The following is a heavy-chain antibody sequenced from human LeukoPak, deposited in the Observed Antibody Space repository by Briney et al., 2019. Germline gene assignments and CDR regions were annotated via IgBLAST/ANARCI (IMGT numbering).Heavy chain of an antibody. J-gene: IGHJ6*02. CDR1: GFTFSSYW. Sequence: GGSLRLSCAASGFTFSSYWMNWARQAPGKGLEWVASINHNGNVNYYVDSVKGRFTISRDNAKNSLYLQMSNLRAEDTAVYYCAREPSVTTTTYYYGMDVWGQGTTVTVSS. V-gene: IGHV3-7*03. CDR3: AREPSVTTTTYYYGMDV. D-gene: IGHD4-17*01. CDR2: INHNGNVN.